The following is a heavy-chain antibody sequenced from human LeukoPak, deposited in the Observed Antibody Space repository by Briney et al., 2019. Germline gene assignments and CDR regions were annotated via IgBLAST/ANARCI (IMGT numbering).Heavy chain of an antibody. CDR3: ARDLYGDGSYFDP. V-gene: IGHV4-39*02. J-gene: IGHJ5*02. Sequence: PSETLSLTCTVSGGSISSSSYYWGWIRQPPGKGLEWIGTIYYSGSTYYNPSLKSRVTISVDTSKNQFSLKLRSVTAADTALYYCARDLYGDGSYFDPWGQGTLVTVSS. D-gene: IGHD4-17*01. CDR2: IYYSGST. CDR1: GGSISSSSYY.